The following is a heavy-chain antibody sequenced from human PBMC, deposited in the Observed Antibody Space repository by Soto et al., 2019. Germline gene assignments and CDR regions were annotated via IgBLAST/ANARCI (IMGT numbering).Heavy chain of an antibody. CDR1: GFTFTTHR. CDR2: INRDGSTT. D-gene: IGHD2-2*01. V-gene: IGHV3-74*01. CDR3: VAPSCNSINCFAFDD. Sequence: GGSLRLSCAASGFTFTTHRMHWVRQAPGKGLVWVSHINRDGSTTTYADSVKGRFTISRDNAKNTLYLQMSSLRAEDTAVYYCVAPSCNSINCFAFDDWGQGTLVTVSS. J-gene: IGHJ4*02.